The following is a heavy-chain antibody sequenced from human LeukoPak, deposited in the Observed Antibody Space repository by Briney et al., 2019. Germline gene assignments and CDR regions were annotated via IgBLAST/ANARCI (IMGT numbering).Heavy chain of an antibody. J-gene: IGHJ5*02. CDR3: ARDLYCNSAKCYSNWFDT. CDR2: INPKNGGT. Sequence: ASVKVSCKPSGYTFTDYSIHWLRQVPGQGPEWIGWINPKNGGTNYAQTFQGRVTMTRDTSITTAYMELSSLRSDGTAAYYCARDLYCNSAKCYSNWFDTWGQGTLVTVSS. CDR1: GYTFTDYS. V-gene: IGHV1-2*02. D-gene: IGHD2/OR15-2a*01.